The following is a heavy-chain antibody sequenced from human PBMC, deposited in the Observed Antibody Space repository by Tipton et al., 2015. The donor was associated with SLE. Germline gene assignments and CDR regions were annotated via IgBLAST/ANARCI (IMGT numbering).Heavy chain of an antibody. Sequence: SLRLSCAASGFNVSSDFMTWVRQAPGKGLEWVSLLYRVGRTDYADSVKGRFTISRHNSMNTLYLQMSSLRREDTAAYYCMTQYSSVGRGWGQGTLVTVSS. D-gene: IGHD6-19*01. CDR3: MTQYSSVGRG. CDR2: LYRVGRT. V-gene: IGHV3-66*02. CDR1: GFNVSSDF. J-gene: IGHJ4*02.